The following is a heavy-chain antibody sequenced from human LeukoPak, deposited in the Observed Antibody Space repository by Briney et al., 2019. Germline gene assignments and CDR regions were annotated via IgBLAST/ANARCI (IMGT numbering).Heavy chain of an antibody. CDR1: GFTFSSYS. CDR3: VRGYNYGPFDS. CDR2: INWNSGST. V-gene: IGHV3-20*04. Sequence: GGSLRLSCAASGFTFSSYSMNWVRQAPGKGLEWVSGINWNSGSTGYADSVKGRFTISRDNAKNSVYLQMNSLRAEDTALYYCVRGYNYGPFDSWGQGTLVTVSS. J-gene: IGHJ4*02. D-gene: IGHD5-18*01.